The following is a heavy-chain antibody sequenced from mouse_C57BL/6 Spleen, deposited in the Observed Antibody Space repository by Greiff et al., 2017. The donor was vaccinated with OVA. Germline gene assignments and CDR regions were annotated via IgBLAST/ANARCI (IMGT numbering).Heavy chain of an antibody. CDR1: GYSITSCYY. CDR2: ISYDGSN. Sequence: EVQRVESGPGLVKPSQSLSLTCSVTGYSITSCYYWNWIRQFPGNKLEWMGYISYDGSNNYNPSLKKRISITRDTSKNQFFLKLNSVTTEDTATYYCAREEMGDYFDYWGQGTTLTVSS. CDR3: AREEMGDYFDY. V-gene: IGHV3-6*01. J-gene: IGHJ2*01. D-gene: IGHD2-3*01.